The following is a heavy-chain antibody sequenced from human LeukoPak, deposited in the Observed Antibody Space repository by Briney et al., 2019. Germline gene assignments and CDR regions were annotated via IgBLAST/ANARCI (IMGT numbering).Heavy chain of an antibody. CDR1: GGSISSSSHY. CDR2: IFYTGST. Sequence: PSETLSLTCIVSGGSISSSSHYWAWIRQAPGKGFEWIGSIFYTGSTYYNPSLRSRVSMDTSKKQFSLRLSSVTAADTATYYCARDSQQGPFDYWGQGTLVTVSS. J-gene: IGHJ4*02. CDR3: ARDSQQGPFDY. D-gene: IGHD2-2*01. V-gene: IGHV4-39*07.